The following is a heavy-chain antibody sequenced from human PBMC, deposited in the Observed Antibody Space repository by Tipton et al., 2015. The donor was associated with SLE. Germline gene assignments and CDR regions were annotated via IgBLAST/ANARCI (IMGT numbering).Heavy chain of an antibody. V-gene: IGHV1-69*09. Sequence: QLVQSGPEVKKPGSSVKVSCKASGGTFSSYAISWVRQAPGQGLEWMGGIIPILGIANYAQKFQGRVTITADKSTSTAYMELSSLRSEDTAVYYCARGGYYDSSSGSAFDVWGQGTMVTVSS. D-gene: IGHD3-22*01. J-gene: IGHJ3*01. CDR1: GGTFSSYA. CDR2: IIPILGIA. CDR3: ARGGYYDSSSGSAFDV.